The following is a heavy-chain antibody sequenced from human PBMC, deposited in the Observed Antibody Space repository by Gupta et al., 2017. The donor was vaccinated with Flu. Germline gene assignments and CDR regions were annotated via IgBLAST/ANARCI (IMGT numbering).Heavy chain of an antibody. CDR1: GFTFSDYW. V-gene: IGHV3-7*01. CDR2: INGDGSVK. Sequence: DVQLVESGGDLVQPGGSLSPSCVVSGFTFSDYWMDWVRQAPGKGLEWVANINGDGSVKNYVDSVKGRFTISRDNTKNSVYLHLNSLRLEDTAVYFCARNRGWEQFDYWGLGALVTVSS. D-gene: IGHD3-10*01. J-gene: IGHJ4*02. CDR3: ARNRGWEQFDY.